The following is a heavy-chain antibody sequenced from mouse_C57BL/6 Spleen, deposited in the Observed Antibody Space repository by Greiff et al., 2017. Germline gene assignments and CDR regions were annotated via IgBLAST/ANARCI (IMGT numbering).Heavy chain of an antibody. CDR3: ARSTMVTTGSAWFAY. V-gene: IGHV1-50*01. CDR1: GYTFTSYW. J-gene: IGHJ3*01. D-gene: IGHD2-2*01. Sequence: QVQLQQPGAELVKPGASVKLSCKASGYTFTSYWMQWVKQRPGQGLEWIGEIDPSDSYTNYNQKFKGKATLTVDTSSSTAYMQLSSLTSEDSAVYYCARSTMVTTGSAWFAYWGQGTLVTVSA. CDR2: IDPSDSYT.